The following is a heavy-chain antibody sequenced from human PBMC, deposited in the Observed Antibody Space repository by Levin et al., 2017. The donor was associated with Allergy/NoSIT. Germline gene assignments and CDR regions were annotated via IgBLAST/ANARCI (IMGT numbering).Heavy chain of an antibody. D-gene: IGHD3-10*01. CDR3: ARGGGTMVRGVRLEPKNWFDP. V-gene: IGHV4-30-2*01. CDR2: IYHSGST. Sequence: SETLSLTCAVSGGSISSGGYSWSWIRQPPGKGLEWIGYIYHSGSTYYNPSLKSRVTISVDRSKNQFSLKLSSVTAADTAVYYCARGGGTMVRGVRLEPKNWFDPWGQGTLVTVSS. CDR1: GGSISSGGYS. J-gene: IGHJ5*02.